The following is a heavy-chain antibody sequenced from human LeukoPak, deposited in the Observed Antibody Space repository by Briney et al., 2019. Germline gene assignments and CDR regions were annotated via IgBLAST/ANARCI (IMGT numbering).Heavy chain of an antibody. Sequence: GGSLRLSCAASGFTFSSYSMNWVRQAPGKGLEWVSYISSSSSTIYYADSVKGRFTISRDNAKNSLYLQMNSLRAEDTAVYYCARGKRSSSWTGTFDYWGQGTLVTVSS. V-gene: IGHV3-48*04. CDR1: GFTFSSYS. CDR3: ARGKRSSSWTGTFDY. D-gene: IGHD6-13*01. J-gene: IGHJ4*02. CDR2: ISSSSSTI.